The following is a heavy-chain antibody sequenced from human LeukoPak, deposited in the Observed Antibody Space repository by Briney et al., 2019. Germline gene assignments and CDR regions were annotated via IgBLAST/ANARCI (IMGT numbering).Heavy chain of an antibody. CDR2: IKSDGST. Sequence: GGSLRLSCAASGFTFSSYWMHWVRQAPGKELVWVSRIKSDGSTRYADSVKGRFTISRDNAKNTVSLQMNSLRAENTGVYYCARAPSEIGGYYPEYFRHWGQGTLVTVSP. D-gene: IGHD3-22*01. J-gene: IGHJ1*01. CDR3: ARAPSEIGGYYPEYFRH. V-gene: IGHV3-74*01. CDR1: GFTFSSYW.